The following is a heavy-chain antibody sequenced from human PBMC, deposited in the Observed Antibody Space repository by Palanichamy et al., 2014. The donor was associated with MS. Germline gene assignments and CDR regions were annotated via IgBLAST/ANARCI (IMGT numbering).Heavy chain of an antibody. Sequence: EVQLVESGGGLVQPGGSLRLSCAASGFIFSSYWMHWVRRAPGKGLVWVSRINDDGSSTSYADSVKGRFTISRDNAKNTLYLQMNSLRAEDTAVYYCARPGYYGSGSSFDYWGQGTLVAVPS. CDR3: ARPGYYGSGSSFDY. CDR2: INDDGSST. CDR1: GFIFSSYW. J-gene: IGHJ4*02. V-gene: IGHV3-74*01. D-gene: IGHD3-10*01.